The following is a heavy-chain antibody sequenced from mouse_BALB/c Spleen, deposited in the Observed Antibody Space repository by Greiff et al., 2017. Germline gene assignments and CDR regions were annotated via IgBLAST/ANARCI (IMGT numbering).Heavy chain of an antibody. J-gene: IGHJ3*01. CDR3: ARGTYGNYAWFAY. D-gene: IGHD2-1*01. Sequence: VQLQQSGPGLVKPSQSLSLTCTVTGYSITSDYAWNWIRQFPGNKLEWMGYISYSGSTSYNPSLKSRISITRDTSKNQFFLQLNSVTTEDTATYYCARGTYGNYAWFAYWGQGTLVTVSA. CDR2: ISYSGST. CDR1: GYSITSDYA. V-gene: IGHV3-2*02.